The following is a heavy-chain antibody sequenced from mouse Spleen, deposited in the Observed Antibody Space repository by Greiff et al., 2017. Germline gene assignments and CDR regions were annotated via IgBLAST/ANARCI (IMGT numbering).Heavy chain of an antibody. Sequence: VQLQQPGAELVKPGASVKLSCKASGYTFTSYWMHWVKQRPGQGLEWIGMIHPNSGSTNYNEKFKSKATLTVDKSSSTAYMQLSSLTSEDSAVYYCARAEDGYPAWFAYWGQGTLVTVSA. CDR2: IHPNSGST. D-gene: IGHD2-3*01. V-gene: IGHV1-64*01. J-gene: IGHJ3*01. CDR1: GYTFTSYW. CDR3: ARAEDGYPAWFAY.